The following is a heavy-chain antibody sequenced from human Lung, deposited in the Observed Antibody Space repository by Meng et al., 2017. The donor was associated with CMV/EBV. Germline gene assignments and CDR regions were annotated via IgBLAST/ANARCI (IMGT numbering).Heavy chain of an antibody. CDR3: ARGWGLYSWFDP. Sequence: CAASGFPFSRYAMHWVRQAPGKGLEWVAVISYDGSNKYYADSVKGRFTISRDNSKNTLYLQMNNLRAEDTAVYYCARGWGLYSWFDPWGQGTLVTVS. V-gene: IGHV3-30-3*01. J-gene: IGHJ5*02. CDR1: GFPFSRYA. D-gene: IGHD3-16*01. CDR2: ISYDGSNK.